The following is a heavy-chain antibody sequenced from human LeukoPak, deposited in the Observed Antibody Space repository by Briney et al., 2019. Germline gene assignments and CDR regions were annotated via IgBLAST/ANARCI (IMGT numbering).Heavy chain of an antibody. V-gene: IGHV3-33*01. CDR1: GFTFSSYG. CDR3: AGFSRGSGPEYYFDY. Sequence: PGGSLRLSCAASGFTFSSYGMHWVRQAPGKGLEWVAVIWYDGSNKYYADSVKGRFTISRDNSKNTLYLQMNSLRAEDTAVYYCAGFSRGSGPEYYFDYWGQGTLVTVSS. J-gene: IGHJ4*02. CDR2: IWYDGSNK. D-gene: IGHD2-15*01.